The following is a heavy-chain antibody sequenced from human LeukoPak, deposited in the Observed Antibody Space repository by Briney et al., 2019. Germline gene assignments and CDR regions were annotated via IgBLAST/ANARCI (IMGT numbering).Heavy chain of an antibody. Sequence: GGSLRLSCVASRFTFSSYAMSWVRQAPGKGLEWVSGISGSGGTKFYADSVKGRFTISRDNHKNTLYLQMNGLRAEDTAEYYRAKDTNVQLGYCSDYWGQGTLVTVSS. CDR3: AKDTNVQLGYCSDY. CDR1: RFTFSSYA. V-gene: IGHV3-23*01. CDR2: ISGSGGTK. J-gene: IGHJ4*02. D-gene: IGHD2-15*01.